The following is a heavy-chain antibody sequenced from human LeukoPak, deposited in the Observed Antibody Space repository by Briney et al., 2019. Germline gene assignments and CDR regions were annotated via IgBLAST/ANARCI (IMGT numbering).Heavy chain of an antibody. Sequence: SETLSLTCTVSGGSISIYYWSWIRQPPGKGLEWIGYIYYSGSTNYNPSLKSRVTISVDTSKNQFSLKLSSVTAADTAVYYCAHSYSSGIDHWGQGTLVTVSS. CDR2: IYYSGST. J-gene: IGHJ4*02. V-gene: IGHV4-59*01. CDR1: GGSISIYY. CDR3: AHSYSSGIDH. D-gene: IGHD6-19*01.